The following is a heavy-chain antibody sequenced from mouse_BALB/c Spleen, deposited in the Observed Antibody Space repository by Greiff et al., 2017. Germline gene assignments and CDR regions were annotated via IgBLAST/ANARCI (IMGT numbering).Heavy chain of an antibody. CDR2: IWGDGST. J-gene: IGHJ3*01. Sequence: QVQLKESGPGLVAPSQSLSITCTVSGFSLTGYGVNWVRQPPGKGLEWLGMIWGDGSTDYNSALKSRLSISKDNSKSQVLLKMNSLQTDDTARYYCARVELRRAWFAYWGQGTLVTVAA. CDR3: ARVELRRAWFAY. D-gene: IGHD2-4*01. CDR1: GFSLTGYG. V-gene: IGHV2-6-7*01.